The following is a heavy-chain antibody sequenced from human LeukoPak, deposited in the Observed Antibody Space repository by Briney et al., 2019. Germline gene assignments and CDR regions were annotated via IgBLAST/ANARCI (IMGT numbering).Heavy chain of an antibody. CDR3: ARDLGILRSGEQHPDNWLDP. J-gene: IGHJ5*02. Sequence: PGGSLRLSCAASGFTFSTYAMNWVRQAPGKGLEWVAVIWYDGRRQEYGDSVKGRFTISRGNSKDTLYLQMNSLRADDTALYYCARDLGILRSGEQHPDNWLDPWGQGTLVTVSS. CDR2: IWYDGRRQ. CDR1: GFTFSTYA. D-gene: IGHD1-1*01. V-gene: IGHV3-33*08.